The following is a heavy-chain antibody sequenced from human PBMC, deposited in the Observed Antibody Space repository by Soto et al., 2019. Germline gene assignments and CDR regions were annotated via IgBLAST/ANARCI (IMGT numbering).Heavy chain of an antibody. CDR2: TYYRSQWYN. V-gene: IGHV6-1*01. CDR1: GDGVSRNTAA. CDR3: ARTVARDYYYKGVDV. J-gene: IGHJ6*02. D-gene: IGHD6-19*01. Sequence: SQTLSLTCAISGDGVSRNTAAGDWIRQSPSRGLEWLGRTYYRSQWYNDYAVSVKGRIIINPDTSKNQFSLQLSSVTPEDTAVYYCARTVARDYYYKGVDVWGQGTTVTVSS.